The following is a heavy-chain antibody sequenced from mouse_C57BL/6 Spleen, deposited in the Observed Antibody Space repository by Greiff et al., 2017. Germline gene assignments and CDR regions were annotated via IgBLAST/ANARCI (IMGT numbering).Heavy chain of an antibody. J-gene: IGHJ1*03. CDR3: ARDHGYYLHWYFEV. D-gene: IGHD2-3*01. CDR2: ISDGGSYT. CDR1: GFTFSSYA. Sequence: EVQLVESGGGLVKPGGSLKLSCAASGFTFSSYAMSWVRQTPEKRLEWVATISDGGSYTYYPDNVKGRFTISRDNAKNNLYLQMSHLKSEDTAMYYCARDHGYYLHWYFEVWGTGTTVTVSS. V-gene: IGHV5-4*01.